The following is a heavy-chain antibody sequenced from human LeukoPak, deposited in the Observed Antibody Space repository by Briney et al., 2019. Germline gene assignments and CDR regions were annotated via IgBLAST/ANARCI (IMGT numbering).Heavy chain of an antibody. CDR1: GGSISNYY. CDR2: IYHSGST. CDR3: ARDGHYYDSSGYYPGARGMDV. D-gene: IGHD3-22*01. Sequence: PSETLSLTCTVSGGSISNYYWTWIRQSPGTGLEWIGYIYHSGSTNYNPSLKSRVTISVDTSKNQFSLKLSSVTAADTAVYYCARDGHYYDSSGYYPGARGMDVWGQGTTVTVSS. V-gene: IGHV4-59*12. J-gene: IGHJ6*02.